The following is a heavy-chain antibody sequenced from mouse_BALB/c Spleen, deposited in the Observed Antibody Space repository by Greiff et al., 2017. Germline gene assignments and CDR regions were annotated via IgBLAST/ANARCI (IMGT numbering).Heavy chain of an antibody. J-gene: IGHJ3*01. Sequence: EVQLQQSGGGLVQPGGSMKLSCVASGFTFSSYWMSWVRQSPEKGLEWVAEIRLKSDNYATHYAESVKGKFTISRDDSKSRLYLQMNSLRAEDTGIYYCTASYDYPFAYWGQGTLVTVSA. CDR2: IRLKSDNYAT. D-gene: IGHD2-4*01. CDR3: TASYDYPFAY. CDR1: GFTFSSYW. V-gene: IGHV6-3*01.